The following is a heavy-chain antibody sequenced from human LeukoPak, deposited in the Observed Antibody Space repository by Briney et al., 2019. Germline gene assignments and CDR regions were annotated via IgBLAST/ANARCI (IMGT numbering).Heavy chain of an antibody. J-gene: IGHJ4*02. D-gene: IGHD2-15*01. CDR2: ISYDGSNK. Sequence: GGSLRLSCAASGFAFSSHGMHWVRQAPGKGLEWVAVISYDGSNKYYADSVKGRFTISRDNSKNTLYLQMNSLRAEDTAVYYCAKDGDFGYCSGGSCYYFDYWGQGTLVTVSS. CDR3: AKDGDFGYCSGGSCYYFDY. V-gene: IGHV3-30*18. CDR1: GFAFSSHG.